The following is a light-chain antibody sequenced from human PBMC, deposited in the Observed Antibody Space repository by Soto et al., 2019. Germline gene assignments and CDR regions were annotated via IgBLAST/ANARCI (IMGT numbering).Light chain of an antibody. Sequence: EFVLTQSPGTLSLSPGERATLSCTPSQTVINNSLAWYQQKPGQAPRLLIYGASTRATGIPARFSGSGSGTEFTLTISSLQSEDFAVYYCQQYNNWPPITFGQGTRLEIK. J-gene: IGKJ5*01. V-gene: IGKV3-15*01. CDR2: GAS. CDR3: QQYNNWPPIT. CDR1: QTVINN.